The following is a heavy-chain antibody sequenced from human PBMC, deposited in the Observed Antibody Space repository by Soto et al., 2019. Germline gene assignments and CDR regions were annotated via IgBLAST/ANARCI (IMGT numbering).Heavy chain of an antibody. Sequence: EVQLLESGGGLVQPGGSLRLSCAASGFTFSGYAMTWVRQAPGKGLQWVSSISESGGSTYYADAVKGRFTISRDSCTSTLYLQMNSLRDEDAAVYYCAKKPDGFASWGRGSLVAGSS. CDR1: GFTFSGYA. CDR3: AKKPDGFAS. V-gene: IGHV3-23*01. J-gene: IGHJ5*01. CDR2: ISESGGST.